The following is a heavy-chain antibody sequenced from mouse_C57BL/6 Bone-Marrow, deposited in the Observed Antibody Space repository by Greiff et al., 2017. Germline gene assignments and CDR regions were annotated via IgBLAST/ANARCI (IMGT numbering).Heavy chain of an antibody. V-gene: IGHV1-55*01. CDR2: IFPTSGRT. D-gene: IGHD4-1*01. J-gene: IGHJ2*01. CDR1: GYPFTRYW. Sequence: VQLQQPGAELLKPGASVKMSCKPSGYPFTRYWLTWVKPRPGQALEWIGDIFPTSGRTNSNEKFKSKAILTVAPSSNTAYMQLSSLTSEDSAVFYCARSGPLGRSFDYWGQGTTLTVSS. CDR3: ARSGPLGRSFDY.